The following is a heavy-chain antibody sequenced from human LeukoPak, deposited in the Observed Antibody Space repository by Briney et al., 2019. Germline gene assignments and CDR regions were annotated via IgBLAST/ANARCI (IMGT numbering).Heavy chain of an antibody. J-gene: IGHJ4*02. CDR3: ARRSTLYSSGRFYFDY. CDR1: GYTFTNYG. V-gene: IGHV1-18*01. Sequence: ASVKVSCKASGYTFTNYGITWVRQAPGQGLEWMGWISAHDGTRNYALKHEDRVTMTADTSTSTAYMELRGLRSDDTAVYYCARRSTLYSSGRFYFDYWGQGTLVTVSS. CDR2: ISAHDGTR. D-gene: IGHD6-19*01.